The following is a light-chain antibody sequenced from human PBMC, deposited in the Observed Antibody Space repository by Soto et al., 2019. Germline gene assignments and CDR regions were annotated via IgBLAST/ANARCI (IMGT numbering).Light chain of an antibody. J-gene: IGLJ1*01. CDR1: SSNIGAGYD. V-gene: IGLV1-40*01. CDR2: GNS. CDR3: CSYAGSTTYV. Sequence: QSVLTQPPSVSGAPGQRVTISCTGSSSNIGAGYDVHWYQQLPGTAPKLLIYGNSNRPSGVPDRFSGSKSGTSASLAITGLQAEDEADYYCCSYAGSTTYVFGTATKLTV.